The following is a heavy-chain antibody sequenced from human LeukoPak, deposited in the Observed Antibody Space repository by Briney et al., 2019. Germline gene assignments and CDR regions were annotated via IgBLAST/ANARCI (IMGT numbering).Heavy chain of an antibody. CDR2: ISYDGSNK. CDR3: AKSYSGYSYGSGT. Sequence: PGGSLRLSCAASGFTFSSYAMHWVRPAPGKGLEWVAVISYDGSNKYYADSVKGRFTISRDNSKNTLYLQMNSLRAEDTAVYYCAKSYSGYSYGSGTWGQGTLVTVSS. J-gene: IGHJ5*02. V-gene: IGHV3-30-3*02. CDR1: GFTFSSYA. D-gene: IGHD5-18*01.